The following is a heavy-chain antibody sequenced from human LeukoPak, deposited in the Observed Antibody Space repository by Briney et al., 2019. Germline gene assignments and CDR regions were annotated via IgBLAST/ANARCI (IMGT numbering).Heavy chain of an antibody. CDR3: ARVFTMIVSTGFDP. CDR2: MNPNSGNT. D-gene: IGHD3-22*01. CDR1: GYTFTSYD. Sequence: ASVKVSCKASGYTFTSYDISWVRQATGQGLEWMGWMNPNSGNTGYAQKFQGRVTMTRNTSISTAYMELSSLRSEDTAVYYCARVFTMIVSTGFDPWGQGTLVTVSS. J-gene: IGHJ5*02. V-gene: IGHV1-8*01.